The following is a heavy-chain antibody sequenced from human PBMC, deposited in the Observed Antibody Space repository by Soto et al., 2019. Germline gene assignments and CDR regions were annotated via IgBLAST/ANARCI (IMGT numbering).Heavy chain of an antibody. Sequence: ASETLSLTCTVSGGSISSGTSYWSWIRQRPGKGLEWIGYIFYSGSFYYTPSLRGRVMILADTSKNQFTLRLSSVTAADTAVYYCATINYGSGSYPPTNYLFDYWGQGTLVTVSS. CDR2: IFYSGSF. CDR1: GGSISSGTSY. V-gene: IGHV4-31*03. CDR3: ATINYGSGSYPPTNYLFDY. J-gene: IGHJ4*02. D-gene: IGHD3-10*01.